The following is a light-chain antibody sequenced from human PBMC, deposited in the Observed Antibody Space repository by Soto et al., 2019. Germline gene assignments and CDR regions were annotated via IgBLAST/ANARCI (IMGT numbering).Light chain of an antibody. CDR2: EVN. V-gene: IGLV2-14*01. CDR1: RSDLVTYEY. Sequence: QSALTKPASLPGPPGKSITIPGAGSRSDLVTYEYVSCYQQYPGKAPNLMIYEVNYRPSGVSNRFSGSKSGNTASLTISGLQAEDEGDYYCNSMTTSTSTRFVFGTGTKLTVL. J-gene: IGLJ1*01. CDR3: NSMTTSTSTRFV.